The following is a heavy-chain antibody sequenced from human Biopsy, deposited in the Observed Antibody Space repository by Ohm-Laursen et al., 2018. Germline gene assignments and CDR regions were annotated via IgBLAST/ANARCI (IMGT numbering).Heavy chain of an antibody. V-gene: IGHV4-31*01. Sequence: SDTLSLTCTVSGGSVSSGGFCWSWIRQHPGKGLEWIRYIYYSGTTYYNPSLKSLVTISVDTSKNQFSLKLNSVTAADTAVYYCARRPYGGTRYWYFDLWGRGTLVTVSS. CDR1: GGSVSSGGFC. D-gene: IGHD4-23*01. CDR3: ARRPYGGTRYWYFDL. CDR2: IYYSGTT. J-gene: IGHJ2*01.